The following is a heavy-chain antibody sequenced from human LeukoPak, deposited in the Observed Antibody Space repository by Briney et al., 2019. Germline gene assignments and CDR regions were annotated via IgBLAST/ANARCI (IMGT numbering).Heavy chain of an antibody. CDR3: ARGVGARGYYYYYMDV. CDR1: GGTFSSYA. J-gene: IGHJ6*03. CDR2: IIPIFGTA. D-gene: IGHD3-10*01. Sequence: SVTVSCKASGGTFSSYAISWVRQAPGQGIEWMGGIIPIFGTANYAQKFQGRVTITTDESTSTAYMELSSLRSEDTAVYYCARGVGARGYYYYYMDVWGKGTTVTVSS. V-gene: IGHV1-69*05.